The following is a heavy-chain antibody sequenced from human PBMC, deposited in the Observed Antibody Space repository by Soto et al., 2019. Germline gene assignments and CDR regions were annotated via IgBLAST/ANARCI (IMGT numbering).Heavy chain of an antibody. J-gene: IGHJ4*02. D-gene: IGHD3-10*01. V-gene: IGHV1-24*01. Sequence: GASVKVSCKVSGDTLTELSMHWVRQAPGKGLEWMGGFDPEDGETIYAQKFQGRVTMTEGTSTDTAYMELSSLRSEDTAVYYCANGGSSYYYGSGSYTLWGQGTLVTVSS. CDR1: GDTLTELS. CDR3: ANGGSSYYYGSGSYTL. CDR2: FDPEDGET.